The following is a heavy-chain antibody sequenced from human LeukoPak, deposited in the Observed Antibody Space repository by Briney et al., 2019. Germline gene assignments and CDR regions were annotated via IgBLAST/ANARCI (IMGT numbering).Heavy chain of an antibody. CDR1: GGSISNYY. J-gene: IGHJ4*02. CDR2: IFYSGST. D-gene: IGHD5-12*01. CDR3: ARGFDSKSPYFDY. Sequence: PSETLSLSCTVSGGSISNYYWNWLRQPPGKGLEWIGYIFYSGSTNYNPSLKSRDTMSLDTSKNHFSLRLTSVTAADTAVYYCARGFDSKSPYFDYWGQGNLVTVSS. V-gene: IGHV4-59*01.